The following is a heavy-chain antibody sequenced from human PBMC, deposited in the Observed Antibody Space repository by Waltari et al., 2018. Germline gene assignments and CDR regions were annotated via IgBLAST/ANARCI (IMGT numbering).Heavy chain of an antibody. CDR1: GFTFSSYW. Sequence: EVQLVESGGGLVQPGGSLRLSCAASGFTFSSYWMSWVRQAPGKGLEWVANIKQDGSEKDYVDSVKGRFTISRDNAKNSLYLQMNSLRAEDTAVYYCARGQYSSSGGMDVWGQGTTVTVSS. D-gene: IGHD6-13*01. V-gene: IGHV3-7*01. J-gene: IGHJ6*02. CDR3: ARGQYSSSGGMDV. CDR2: IKQDGSEK.